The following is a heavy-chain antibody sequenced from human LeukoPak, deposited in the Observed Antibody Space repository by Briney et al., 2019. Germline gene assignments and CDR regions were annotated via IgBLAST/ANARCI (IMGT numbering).Heavy chain of an antibody. CDR1: GFTLSSYA. CDR2: ISGSGGST. Sequence: PGGSLRLSCAASGFTLSSYAMSWVRQAPGEGLEWVSAISGSGGSTYYADSVKGRFTISRDNSKNTLYLQMNSLRAEDTAVYYCAKSRTVVVTAQFDYWGQGTLVTVSS. J-gene: IGHJ4*02. D-gene: IGHD2-21*02. CDR3: AKSRTVVVTAQFDY. V-gene: IGHV3-23*01.